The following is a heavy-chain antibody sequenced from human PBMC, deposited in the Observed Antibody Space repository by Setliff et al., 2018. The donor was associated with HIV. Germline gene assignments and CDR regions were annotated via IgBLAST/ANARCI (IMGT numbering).Heavy chain of an antibody. CDR3: ARGGYSYGFGRHRAYFQY. CDR2: IYHSGGT. Sequence: LSLTCAVSGYSISSGYYWGWIRQPPGKGLEWIGSIYHSGGTYYNPSLKSRVTISVDTSKKQFSLKLRSVTAADTAVFYCARGGYSYGFGRHRAYFQYWGQGTQVTVSS. D-gene: IGHD5-18*01. CDR1: GYSISSGYY. J-gene: IGHJ1*01. V-gene: IGHV4-38-2*01.